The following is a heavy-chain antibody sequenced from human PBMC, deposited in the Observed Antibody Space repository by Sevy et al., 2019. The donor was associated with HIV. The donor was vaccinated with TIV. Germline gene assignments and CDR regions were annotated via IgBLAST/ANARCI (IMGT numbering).Heavy chain of an antibody. Sequence: SETLSLTCTVSGGSISSYYWSWIRQPPGKGLEWIGNIYYSGSTNYNPSLKSRVTISVDTSKNQFSLKLSSVTAADTAVYYCAGFRMSYGDYVGAHWGQGTLVTVSS. J-gene: IGHJ4*02. D-gene: IGHD4-17*01. CDR2: IYYSGST. CDR1: GGSISSYY. CDR3: AGFRMSYGDYVGAH. V-gene: IGHV4-59*01.